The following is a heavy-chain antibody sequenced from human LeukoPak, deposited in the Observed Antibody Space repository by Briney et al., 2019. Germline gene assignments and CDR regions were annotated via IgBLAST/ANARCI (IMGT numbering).Heavy chain of an antibody. D-gene: IGHD5-24*01. CDR1: GFTFRNYG. Sequence: PGGSLRLSCAASGFTFRNYGMHWVRQAPGKGLEWVTFIRYDGSNKYYADSVKGRFTISRDNSKNTLYLQMNSLRAEDTAVYYCARRWYFDLWGRGTLVTVSS. CDR3: ARRWYFDL. CDR2: IRYDGSNK. J-gene: IGHJ2*01. V-gene: IGHV3-30*02.